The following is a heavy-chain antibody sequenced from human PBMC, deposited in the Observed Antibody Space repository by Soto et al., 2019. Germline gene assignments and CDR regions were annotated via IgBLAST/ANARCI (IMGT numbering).Heavy chain of an antibody. D-gene: IGHD4-17*01. V-gene: IGHV4-4*07. CDR2: IYTSGST. CDR1: GGSISSYY. Sequence: QVQLQESGPGLVKPSETLSLTCTVSGGSISSYYWSWIRQPAGKGLEWIGRIYTSGSTNYNPSLKSRVTRSVDTSKNQFSLKLSSVTAADTAVYYCAREGQPTYGDYNWFDPWGQGTLVTVSS. CDR3: AREGQPTYGDYNWFDP. J-gene: IGHJ5*02.